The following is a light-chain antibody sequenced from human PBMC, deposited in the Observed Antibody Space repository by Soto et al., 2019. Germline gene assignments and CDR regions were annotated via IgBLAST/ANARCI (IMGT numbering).Light chain of an antibody. CDR2: ATS. CDR1: QAISSY. Sequence: DLQLTQSPSSLSASVGDRVTITCRASQAISSYLAWYQQKPGKVPELLIYATSTLQSGAPSRFSGSGSGTEFTLTISSLQPEDVATYYCHKYNHAPTFGGGTKVEIK. V-gene: IGKV1-27*01. CDR3: HKYNHAPT. J-gene: IGKJ4*01.